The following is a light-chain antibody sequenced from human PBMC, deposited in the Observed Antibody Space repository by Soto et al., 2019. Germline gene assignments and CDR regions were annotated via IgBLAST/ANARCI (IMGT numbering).Light chain of an antibody. CDR3: CSYAVSSPHVV. CDR2: EVS. V-gene: IGLV2-23*02. Sequence: QSALTQPASVSGSPGQSITISCTGTSSDVGSYNLVSWYQQHPGKAPKLMIYEVSKRPSGVSNRFSGSKSGNTASLTISGLQAEDEAEYYCCSYAVSSPHVVFGGVTKLTVL. J-gene: IGLJ2*01. CDR1: SSDVGSYNL.